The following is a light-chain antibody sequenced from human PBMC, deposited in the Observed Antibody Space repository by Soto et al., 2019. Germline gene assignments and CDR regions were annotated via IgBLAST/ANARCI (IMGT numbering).Light chain of an antibody. Sequence: QSVLTQPRSVSGSPGQSVTISCTRSSSDVGGYNFVSWYQQHPGKAPKLMIYDVTKWPSGVPDRFSGSKSGNTASLTIHGLQAEDEADYYCCSYAGTYTWVFGGGTKLTVL. CDR3: CSYAGTYTWV. CDR1: SSDVGGYNF. J-gene: IGLJ3*02. V-gene: IGLV2-11*01. CDR2: DVT.